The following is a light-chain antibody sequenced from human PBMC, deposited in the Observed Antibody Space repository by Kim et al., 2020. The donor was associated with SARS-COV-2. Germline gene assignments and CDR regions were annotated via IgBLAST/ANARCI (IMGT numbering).Light chain of an antibody. Sequence: QSALTQPRSVSGSPGQSVTISCTGTSGDVGGYNFVSWYQQHPDKAPKLMIYDVNKRPSGVPDRFSGSKSGNTASLTISGLQTEDEAEYYCCSYAGSSWVFGGGTKVTVL. CDR2: DVN. J-gene: IGLJ3*02. CDR3: CSYAGSSWV. CDR1: SGDVGGYNF. V-gene: IGLV2-11*01.